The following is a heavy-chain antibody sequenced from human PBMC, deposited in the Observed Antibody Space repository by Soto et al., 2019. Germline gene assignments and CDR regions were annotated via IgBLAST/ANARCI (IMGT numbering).Heavy chain of an antibody. CDR1: GGSISSSSYY. Sequence: PSETLSLTCTVSGGSISSSSYYWGWIRQPPGKGLEWIGSIYYSGSTYYNPSLKSRVTISVDTSKSQFSLKLSSVTAADTAVYYCARAKILLWFGELTLNWFDPWGQGTLVTVSS. D-gene: IGHD3-10*01. J-gene: IGHJ5*02. V-gene: IGHV4-39*01. CDR2: IYYSGST. CDR3: ARAKILLWFGELTLNWFDP.